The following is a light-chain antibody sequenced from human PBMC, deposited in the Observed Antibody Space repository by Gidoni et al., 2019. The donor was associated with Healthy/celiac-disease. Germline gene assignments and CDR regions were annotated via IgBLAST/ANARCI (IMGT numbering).Light chain of an antibody. V-gene: IGLV2-14*01. Sequence: QSALTQPASVSGSPGQSITISCTGTSSDVGGYNYVSWYQQHPGKAPNLMIYEVSNRPSGVSNRFSGSKSGNTASLTISGLQAEDEADYYCSSYTSSSTPFYVFGTGTKVTVL. CDR1: SSDVGGYNY. J-gene: IGLJ1*01. CDR3: SSYTSSSTPFYV. CDR2: EVS.